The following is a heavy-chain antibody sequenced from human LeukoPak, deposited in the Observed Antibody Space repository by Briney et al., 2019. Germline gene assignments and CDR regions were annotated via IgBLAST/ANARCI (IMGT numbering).Heavy chain of an antibody. CDR3: AKRMGDSSSWYYFDY. D-gene: IGHD6-13*01. CDR2: IWYDGSNK. CDR1: GFTFSSYG. J-gene: IGHJ4*02. Sequence: GGSLRLSCAASGFTFSSYGMHWVRQAPGKGLEWVAVIWYDGSNKYYADSVKGRFTISRDNSKNALYLQMNSLRAEDTAVYYCAKRMGDSSSWYYFDYWGQGTLVTVSS. V-gene: IGHV3-33*06.